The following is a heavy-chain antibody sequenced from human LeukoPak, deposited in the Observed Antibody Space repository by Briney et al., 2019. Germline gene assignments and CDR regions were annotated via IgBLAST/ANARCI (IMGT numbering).Heavy chain of an antibody. V-gene: IGHV3-21*04. CDR2: ISSGSTNL. CDR3: AKDLAH. CDR1: GFTFSTSS. Sequence: GGSLRLSCAASGFTFSTSSMNWVRQAPGKGLEWVSSISSGSTNLYYVDSVRGRLTISRDNAKSSLYLQMNSLRAEDTAVYYCAKDLAHWGQGTMVTVSS. J-gene: IGHJ3*01.